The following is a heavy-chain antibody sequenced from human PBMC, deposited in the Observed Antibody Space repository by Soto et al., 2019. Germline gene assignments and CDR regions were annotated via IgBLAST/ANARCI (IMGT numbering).Heavy chain of an antibody. CDR3: ARAVVPAALGGNWFDP. CDR2: IYHSGSH. J-gene: IGHJ5*02. V-gene: IGHV4-30-2*01. Sequence: SETLSLTCAVSGGSLSTGGYSWSWIRQPPWKGLEWIGYIYHSGSHSYNPSLKSRVTKSVDRSNNHFSLKLIVVTAADTAVYDCARAVVPAALGGNWFDPWGQGTLVTVSS. D-gene: IGHD2-2*01. CDR1: GGSLSTGGYS.